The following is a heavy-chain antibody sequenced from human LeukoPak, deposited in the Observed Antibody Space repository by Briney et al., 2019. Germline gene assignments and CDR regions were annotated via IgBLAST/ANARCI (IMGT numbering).Heavy chain of an antibody. Sequence: PGGSLRLSCAASGFTFSSYWMSWVRQAPGKGLEWVANIKQDGSEKYYVDSVKGRFTISRDNAKNSLYLQMNSLRAEDTAVYYCARVSYDYVWGSFRNVYFDYWGQGTLVTVSS. CDR3: ARVSYDYVWGSFRNVYFDY. V-gene: IGHV3-7*01. CDR1: GFTFSSYW. J-gene: IGHJ4*02. CDR2: IKQDGSEK. D-gene: IGHD3-16*02.